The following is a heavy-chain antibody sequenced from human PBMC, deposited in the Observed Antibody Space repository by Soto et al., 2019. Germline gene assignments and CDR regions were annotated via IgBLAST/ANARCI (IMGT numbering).Heavy chain of an antibody. Sequence: GGSLRLSCAASGFTFSSYAMHWVRQAPGKGLEWVAEILYDGSNKYYADSEKGRFTISRANSKNTLYLQMNSLRAEDTAVYYCARDQVFQIATIPYYWGQGTLVTVSS. J-gene: IGHJ4*02. D-gene: IGHD1-1*01. CDR1: GFTFSSYA. V-gene: IGHV3-30-3*01. CDR2: ILYDGSNK. CDR3: ARDQVFQIATIPYY.